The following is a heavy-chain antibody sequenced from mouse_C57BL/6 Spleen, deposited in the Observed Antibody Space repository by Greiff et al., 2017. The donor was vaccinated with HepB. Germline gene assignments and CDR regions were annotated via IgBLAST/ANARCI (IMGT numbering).Heavy chain of an antibody. D-gene: IGHD2-1*01. J-gene: IGHJ4*01. CDR2: INPSTGGT. V-gene: IGHV1-42*01. CDR3: ARNYGNYSYYAMDY. Sequence: EVQLQQSGPELVKPGASVKISCKASGYSFTGYYMNWVKQSPEKSLEWIGEINPSTGGTTYNQKFKAKATLTVDKSSSTAYMQLKSLTSEDSAVYYCARNYGNYSYYAMDYWGQGTSVTVSS. CDR1: GYSFTGYY.